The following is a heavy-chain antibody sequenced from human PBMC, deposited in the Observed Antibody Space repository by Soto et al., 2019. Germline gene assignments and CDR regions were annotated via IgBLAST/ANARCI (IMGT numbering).Heavy chain of an antibody. V-gene: IGHV4-31*03. D-gene: IGHD3-10*01. Sequence: TLSLTCTVSGGSVRRGNYYWSWIRQFPGKGLEWIGYISNSGRTHYNPSLMSRITILVDTSKNRFFLELRSVTAADTALYYCARADYATGSYYPDYWGQGTLVTVSS. CDR1: GGSVRRGNYY. J-gene: IGHJ4*02. CDR2: ISNSGRT. CDR3: ARADYATGSYYPDY.